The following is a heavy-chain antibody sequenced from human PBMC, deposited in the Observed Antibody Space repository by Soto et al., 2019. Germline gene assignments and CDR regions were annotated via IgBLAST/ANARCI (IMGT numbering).Heavy chain of an antibody. D-gene: IGHD2-21*02. Sequence: QLQLQESGSGLVKPSQTLSLTCAVSGGSISSGGYSWSWIRQPPGKGLEWIGYIYHSGSTYYNPSLKSRVTISVDRSKNQFSLKLSSVTAADTAVYYCAREMNDDGGNSYLDYWGQGTLVTVSS. CDR3: AREMNDDGGNSYLDY. V-gene: IGHV4-30-2*01. CDR2: IYHSGST. CDR1: GGSISSGGYS. J-gene: IGHJ4*02.